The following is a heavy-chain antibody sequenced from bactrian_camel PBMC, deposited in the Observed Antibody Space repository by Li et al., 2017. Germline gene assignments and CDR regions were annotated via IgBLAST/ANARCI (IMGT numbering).Heavy chain of an antibody. D-gene: IGHD1*01. CDR3: RMLDWIRELS. Sequence: HVQLVESGGGLVQPGGSLRLSCAASGFTLSSYRTYWVRQAPGKGLEWVSVIKGGGSPTYYSDSVKGRFTISPISQENDKETVYLQMNSLKPEDTAIYYCRMLDWIRELSGARGPRSPSP. CDR1: GFTLSSYR. CDR2: IKGGGSPT. J-gene: IGHJ4*01. V-gene: IGHV3S1*01.